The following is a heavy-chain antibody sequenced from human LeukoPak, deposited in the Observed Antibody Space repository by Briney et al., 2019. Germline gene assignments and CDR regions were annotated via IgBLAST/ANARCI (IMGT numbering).Heavy chain of an antibody. CDR1: GFTFSLYT. CDR2: ISGNGGRT. V-gene: IGHV3-23*01. Sequence: PGGSLRLSCAASGFTFSLYTMSWVRQAPGKGLEWVSGISGNGGRTYYADSVKGRFTISRDNSKNTLNPQLNSLSAEDTALYYCAKDQEVGVTTYYFDYWGQGTLVTVSS. CDR3: AKDQEVGVTTYYFDY. D-gene: IGHD4-17*01. J-gene: IGHJ4*02.